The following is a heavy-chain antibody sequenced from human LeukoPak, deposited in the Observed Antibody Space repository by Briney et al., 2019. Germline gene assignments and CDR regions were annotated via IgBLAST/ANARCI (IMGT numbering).Heavy chain of an antibody. CDR3: RAKFQDSCLIVVVTAPPAYYYYYGMDV. Sequence: AGGSLRLSCAASGFTVSSNEMSWVRQAPGKGLERVSSISGGSTYYADSRKGRFTISRDNSKNTLHLQMNSLRAEDTAVYYCRAKFQDSCLIVVVTAPPAYYYYYGMDVWGQGTTVTVSS. J-gene: IGHJ6*02. CDR1: GFTVSSNE. V-gene: IGHV3-38-3*01. CDR2: ISGGST. D-gene: IGHD2-21*02.